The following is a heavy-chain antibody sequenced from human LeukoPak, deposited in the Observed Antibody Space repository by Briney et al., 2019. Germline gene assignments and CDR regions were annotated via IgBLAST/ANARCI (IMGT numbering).Heavy chain of an antibody. Sequence: SVKVSCKASGGTFTSYAISWVRQAPGQGLEWMGGIIPIFGTANYAQKFQGRVTITADESTSTAYMELSSLRSEDTAVYYCARDGDAYGSGSYYQYWGQGTLVTVSS. J-gene: IGHJ4*02. V-gene: IGHV1-69*13. CDR2: IIPIFGTA. D-gene: IGHD3-10*01. CDR1: GGTFTSYA. CDR3: ARDGDAYGSGSYYQY.